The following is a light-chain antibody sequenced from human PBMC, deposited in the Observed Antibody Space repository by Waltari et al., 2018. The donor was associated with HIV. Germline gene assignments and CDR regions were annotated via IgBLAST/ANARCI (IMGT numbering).Light chain of an antibody. CDR1: SSDAGGYNY. Sequence: QSALTQPASVSGSPGQSITISCTGTSSDAGGYNYVSWYQQYPDKAPKLMIYEVSNRPSGASNRFSGSKSGNTASLTISGLQAEDEADYYCSSYTSSSTWVFGGGTKLTVL. CDR3: SSYTSSSTWV. V-gene: IGLV2-14*01. J-gene: IGLJ3*02. CDR2: EVS.